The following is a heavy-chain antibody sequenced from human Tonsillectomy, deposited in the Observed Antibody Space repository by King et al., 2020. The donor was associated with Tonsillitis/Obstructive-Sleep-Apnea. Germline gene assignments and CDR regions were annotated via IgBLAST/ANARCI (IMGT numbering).Heavy chain of an antibody. D-gene: IGHD3/OR15-3a*01. J-gene: IGHJ4*02. CDR2: LYSSGST. CDR3: ARDSDWTGIDY. Sequence: VQLVESGGGLIQPGGSLRLSCAASGFTVSRNHMSWVRQAPGKGLEWVSVLYSSGSTDYTGSVKGRFTISRDSSKNTLYLQMNSLRGEDAAVYYCARDSDWTGIDYWGQGILVTVSS. V-gene: IGHV3-53*01. CDR1: GFTVSRNH.